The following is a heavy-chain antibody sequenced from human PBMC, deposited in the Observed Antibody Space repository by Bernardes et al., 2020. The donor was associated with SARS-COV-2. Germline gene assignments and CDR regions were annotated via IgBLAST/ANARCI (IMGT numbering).Heavy chain of an antibody. J-gene: IGHJ6*02. CDR2: ISYDGSEK. CDR3: AKERPVNRVVANYYYYAMDV. D-gene: IGHD3-22*01. CDR1: GFVFSSYG. Sequence: GGSLRLFCADSGFVFSSYGMHWVRQAPGKGLEWVAVISYDGSEKYYGDSVKGRFTISRDNSKNTLYLQMNSLRAEDTAVYYCAKERPVNRVVANYYYYAMDVWGQGTTVAVSS. V-gene: IGHV3-30*18.